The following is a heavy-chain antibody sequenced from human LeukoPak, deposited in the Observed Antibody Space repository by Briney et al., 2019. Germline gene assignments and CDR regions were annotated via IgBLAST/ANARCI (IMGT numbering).Heavy chain of an antibody. CDR3: ATTSGGYPNYYFDY. Sequence: GGSLGLSCAASGVTFSTYDMHWVRQAPGKGLEWVSYISSSTSAMFYADSVKGRFTISRDNAKNSLYLQMNSLRADDTAVYFCATTSGGYPNYYFDYWGQGILVTVSS. J-gene: IGHJ4*02. D-gene: IGHD2-15*01. CDR1: GVTFSTYD. CDR2: ISSSTSAM. V-gene: IGHV3-48*01.